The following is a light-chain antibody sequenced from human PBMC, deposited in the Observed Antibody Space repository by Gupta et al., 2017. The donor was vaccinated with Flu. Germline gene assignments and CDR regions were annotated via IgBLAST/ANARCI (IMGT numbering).Light chain of an antibody. J-gene: IGKJ2*01. V-gene: IGKV1-5*03. Sequence: PSTLSAFVGDRVTITCRASQSISSWFTWYQQKPGKAPKLLIYSASSLESGVPSRFSGSGSGTDFTLTISRLQPDDFATYYCQQYNSNPYTFGQGTKVEIK. CDR1: QSISSW. CDR2: SAS. CDR3: QQYNSNPYT.